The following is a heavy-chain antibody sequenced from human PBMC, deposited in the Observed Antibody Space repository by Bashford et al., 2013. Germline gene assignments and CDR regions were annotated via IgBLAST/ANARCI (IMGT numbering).Heavy chain of an antibody. J-gene: IGHJ6*02. CDR2: IYYRGST. CDR1: GGSISSYH. D-gene: IGHD6-6*01. V-gene: IGHV4-59*01. CDR3: ARVPIELSSSSNGMDV. Sequence: SETLSLTCTVSGGSISSYHWSWIRQPPGKGPEWIGYIYYRGSTNYNPSLKSRVTISVDTSKNQFSLTLSSVTAADTAVYYCARVPIELSSSSNGMDVWGQGTTVTVSS.